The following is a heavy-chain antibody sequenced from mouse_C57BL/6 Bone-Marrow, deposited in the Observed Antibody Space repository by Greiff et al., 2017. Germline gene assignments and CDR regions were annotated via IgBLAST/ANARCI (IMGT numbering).Heavy chain of an antibody. CDR1: GYSFTGYY. D-gene: IGHD2-2*01. CDR3: ARDGYGGFAY. V-gene: IGHV1-42*01. J-gene: IGHJ3*01. CDR2: INPSTGGT. Sequence: DVQLQESGPELVKPGASVKISCKASGYSFTGYYMNWVKQSPEKSLEWIGEINPSTGGTTYNQKFKAKATLTVDKSSSTAYMQLKSLTSEDSAVYYCARDGYGGFAYWGQGTLVTVSA.